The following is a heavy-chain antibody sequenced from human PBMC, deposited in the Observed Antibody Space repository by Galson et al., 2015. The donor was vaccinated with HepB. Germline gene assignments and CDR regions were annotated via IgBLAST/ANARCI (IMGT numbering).Heavy chain of an antibody. CDR3: ATLWRGSYGADY. CDR2: ISSSSSYT. CDR1: GFTFSDYY. Sequence: SLRLSCAASGFTFSDYYMSWIRQAPGKGLEWVSYISSSSSYTNYADSVKGRFTISRDNAKNSLYLQMNSLRAEDTAVYYCATLWRGSYGADYWGQGTLVTVSS. J-gene: IGHJ4*02. D-gene: IGHD5-18*01. V-gene: IGHV3-11*03.